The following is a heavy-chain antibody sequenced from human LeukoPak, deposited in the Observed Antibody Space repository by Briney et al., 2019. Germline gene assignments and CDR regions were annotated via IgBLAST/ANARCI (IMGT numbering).Heavy chain of an antibody. CDR3: ARGRIQLWLESMDV. D-gene: IGHD5-18*01. V-gene: IGHV4-34*01. CDR1: GGSFSGYY. J-gene: IGHJ6*04. Sequence: SETLSLTCAVYGGSFSGYYWNWIRQPPGKGLEWIGEINHSGSTNYNPSLKSRVTISVDTSKNQFSLKLSSVTAADTAVYYCARGRIQLWLESMDVWGKGTTVTVSS. CDR2: INHSGST.